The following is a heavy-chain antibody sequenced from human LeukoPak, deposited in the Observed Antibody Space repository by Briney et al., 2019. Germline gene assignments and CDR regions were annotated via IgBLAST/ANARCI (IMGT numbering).Heavy chain of an antibody. V-gene: IGHV3-7*03. CDR3: ARGHLWLQN. D-gene: IGHD3-3*02. Sequence: GGSLRLSCVASGLTFSNFWMTWVRQASGEGLEWVASINQGGSEKYYVDSVKGRFIISRDNAKSSLYLQMDSLRAEETAVYHCARGHLWLQNWGQGTLVTVSS. CDR2: INQGGSEK. CDR1: GLTFSNFW. J-gene: IGHJ4*02.